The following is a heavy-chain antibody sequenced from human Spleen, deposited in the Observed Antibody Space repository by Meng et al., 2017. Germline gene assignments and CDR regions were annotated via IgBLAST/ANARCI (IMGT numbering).Heavy chain of an antibody. D-gene: IGHD6-13*01. CDR1: GGSISSGCYY. J-gene: IGHJ5*02. V-gene: IGHV4-31*03. CDR3: AREGRYSRLNWFDP. Sequence: QRRLQGAGPGLVKPSGTLSLTCTASGGSISSGCYYWSWIRQHPGKGLEWIGYIYYSGSTYYNPSLKSRVTIAVDTYKNQFSLKLSSVTAADTAVYYCAREGRYSRLNWFDPWGQGTLVTVSS. CDR2: IYYSGST.